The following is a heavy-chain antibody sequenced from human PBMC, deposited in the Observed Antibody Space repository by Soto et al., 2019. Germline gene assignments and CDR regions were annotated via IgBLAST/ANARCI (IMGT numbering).Heavy chain of an antibody. CDR3: ARDPLDYYFDY. V-gene: IGHV4-61*01. Sequence: SETLSLTCTVSGGSVSSGSYYWSWIRQPPGKGLEWIGYIYYSGSTNYNPSLKSRVTISVDTSKNQFSLKLSSVTAADTAVYYCARDPLDYYFDYWGQGTLVTVSS. CDR2: IYYSGST. D-gene: IGHD3-16*02. J-gene: IGHJ4*02. CDR1: GGSVSSGSYY.